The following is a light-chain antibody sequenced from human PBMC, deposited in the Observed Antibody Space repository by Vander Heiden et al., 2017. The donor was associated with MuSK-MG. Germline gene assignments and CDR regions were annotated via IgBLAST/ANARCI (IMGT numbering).Light chain of an antibody. Sequence: SYVLTQPPSVSVAPVRTARLTCGGTNIGRYSVHWYQQKPGQAPVLVIYYNSDRPSGIPERFSGSNSGNTATLTISRVEAGDEADYYCQVWDSTSDHVVFGGGTKLTVL. CDR1: NIGRYS. CDR3: QVWDSTSDHVV. CDR2: YNS. J-gene: IGLJ2*01. V-gene: IGLV3-21*04.